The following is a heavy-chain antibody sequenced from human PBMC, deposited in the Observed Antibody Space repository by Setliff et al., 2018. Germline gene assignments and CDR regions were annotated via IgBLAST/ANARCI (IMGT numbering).Heavy chain of an antibody. D-gene: IGHD2-21*02. CDR1: GFTVSSFS. CDR3: AKANAMVVTSHSYGMDV. Sequence: GGSLRLSCAASGFTVSSFSMHWVRQAPVKGLDWVATISDDGSNEFYADSVKGRFTVFRDNSKNTLYLQMSSLRADDTAMYYCAKANAMVVTSHSYGMDVWGQGTTVTVSS. CDR2: ISDDGSNE. J-gene: IGHJ6*02. V-gene: IGHV3-30*18.